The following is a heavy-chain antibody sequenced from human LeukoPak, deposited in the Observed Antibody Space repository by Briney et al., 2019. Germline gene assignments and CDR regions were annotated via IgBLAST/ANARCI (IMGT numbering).Heavy chain of an antibody. J-gene: IGHJ6*02. CDR1: GGSISSDDYY. D-gene: IGHD3-16*02. CDR2: IYHSGST. CDR3: ARAFNDYVWGSYRFRMDV. V-gene: IGHV4-30-2*05. Sequence: SETLSLTCTVSGGSISSDDYYWSWIRQPPGKGLEWIGYIYHSGSTYYSPSLKSRVTISVDTSKNQFSLKLSSVTAADTAVYYCARAFNDYVWGSYRFRMDVWGQGTTVTVSS.